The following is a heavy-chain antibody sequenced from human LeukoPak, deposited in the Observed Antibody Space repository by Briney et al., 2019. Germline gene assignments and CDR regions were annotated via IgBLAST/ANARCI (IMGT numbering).Heavy chain of an antibody. J-gene: IGHJ6*03. CDR1: GFTVSSDS. D-gene: IGHD6-13*01. Sequence: GGSLRLSCTVSGFTVSSDSMSWVRQAPGKGLEWVSFIYSGGSTHYSDSVKGRFTISRDNSKNTLYLQMNSLRAEDTAVYYCAKTGGSSWYNYYYYYYMDVWGKGTTVTISS. CDR2: IYSGGST. V-gene: IGHV3-53*01. CDR3: AKTGGSSWYNYYYYYYMDV.